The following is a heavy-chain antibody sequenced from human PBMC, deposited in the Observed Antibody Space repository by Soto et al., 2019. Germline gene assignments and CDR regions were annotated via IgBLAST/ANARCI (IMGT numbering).Heavy chain of an antibody. CDR2: IYHGGST. CDR1: GCSISSGYY. CDR3: ARVGPWVPYYYDSSPYTFENWFDP. J-gene: IGHJ5*02. V-gene: IGHV4-38-2*01. Sequence: SETLSLTCAVSGCSISSGYYWGCLLQPPGKGLQWMGGIYHGGSTYYNPYLNSRVTLSIDMTNNHVSLILNPVTAADTAVYYCARVGPWVPYYYDSSPYTFENWFDPWGQGTLVTVSS. D-gene: IGHD3-22*01.